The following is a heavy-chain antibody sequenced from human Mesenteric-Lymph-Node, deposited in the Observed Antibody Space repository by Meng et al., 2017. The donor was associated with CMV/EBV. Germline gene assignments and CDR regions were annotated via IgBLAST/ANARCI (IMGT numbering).Heavy chain of an antibody. CDR1: GGSISSSSYY. Sequence: SETLSLTCTVSGGSISSSSYYWGWIRQPPGKGLEWIGEINHSGSTNYNPSLKSRVTISVDTSKNQFSLKLSSVTAADTAVYYCARGRSKAFLEWLPWYFDLWGRGTLVTVSS. CDR3: ARGRSKAFLEWLPWYFDL. CDR2: INHSGST. J-gene: IGHJ2*01. D-gene: IGHD3-3*01. V-gene: IGHV4-39*07.